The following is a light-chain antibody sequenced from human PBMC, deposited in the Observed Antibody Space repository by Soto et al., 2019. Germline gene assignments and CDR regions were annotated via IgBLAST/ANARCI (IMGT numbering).Light chain of an antibody. CDR1: QGIRND. CDR3: QQYYSYPGT. Sequence: AIQMTQSPSSLSASVGDRVTITCRASQGIRNDLGWYQQKPGKAPKLLIYAASSLQSGVPSRFSGSGSGTDFTLTISCLQSEDFATYYCQQYYSYPGTFGQGTKVDIK. CDR2: AAS. V-gene: IGKV1-6*01. J-gene: IGKJ1*01.